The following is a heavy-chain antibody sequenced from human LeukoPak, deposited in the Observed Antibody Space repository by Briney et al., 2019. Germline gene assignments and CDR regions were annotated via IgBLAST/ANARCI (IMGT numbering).Heavy chain of an antibody. Sequence: ASVKVSCKASGYTLTSSGISWVRQAPGQGLEWMEWISVNNGNTKYAQKLQGRVTMTTDTSTSTAYMELRSLRSDDTAVYFCARPRNYYDNGGYYNWFDSWGQGTLVTVSS. CDR3: ARPRNYYDNGGYYNWFDS. CDR2: ISVNNGNT. J-gene: IGHJ5*01. CDR1: GYTLTSSG. V-gene: IGHV1-18*01. D-gene: IGHD3-22*01.